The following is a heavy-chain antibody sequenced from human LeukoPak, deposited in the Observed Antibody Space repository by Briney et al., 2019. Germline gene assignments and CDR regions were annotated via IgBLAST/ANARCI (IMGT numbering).Heavy chain of an antibody. V-gene: IGHV4-39*01. CDR1: GGSISSSSYY. D-gene: IGHD3-3*01. CDR2: IYYSGST. Sequence: SETLSLTCTVSGGSISSSSYYGGWIRQPPGKGLEWIGSIYYSGSTYYNPSLKSRVTISVDTSKNQFSLKLSSVTAADTAVYYCASYFWSGYYTTVFDYWGQGTLVTVSS. J-gene: IGHJ4*02. CDR3: ASYFWSGYYTTVFDY.